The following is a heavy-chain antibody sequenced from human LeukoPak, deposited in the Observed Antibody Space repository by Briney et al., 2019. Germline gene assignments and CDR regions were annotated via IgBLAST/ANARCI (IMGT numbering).Heavy chain of an antibody. D-gene: IGHD3-22*01. CDR1: GFTFSSYA. CDR2: ISGSGGST. V-gene: IGHV3-23*01. J-gene: IGHJ4*02. Sequence: GGSLRLSCAASGFTFSSYAMSWVRQAPGKGLEWVSAISGSGGSTYYADSGKGLFTISRDNSKNTLYLQMNSLRAEDTAVYYCAKYDSSGSFDYWGQGTLVTVSS. CDR3: AKYDSSGSFDY.